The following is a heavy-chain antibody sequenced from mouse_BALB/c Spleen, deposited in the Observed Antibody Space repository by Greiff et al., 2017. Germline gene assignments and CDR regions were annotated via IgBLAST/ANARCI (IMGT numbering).Heavy chain of an antibody. J-gene: IGHJ2*01. CDR1: DYTFTSYW. Sequence: QVQLQQPGAELVRPGASVKLSCKASDYTFTSYWINWVKQRPGQGLEWIGNIYPSDSYTNYNQKFKDKATLTVDKSSSTAYMQLSSPTSEDSAVYYCTRDYRYDEGYCDYWGQGTTLTVSS. D-gene: IGHD2-14*01. CDR2: IYPSDSYT. CDR3: TRDYRYDEGYCDY. V-gene: IGHV1-69*02.